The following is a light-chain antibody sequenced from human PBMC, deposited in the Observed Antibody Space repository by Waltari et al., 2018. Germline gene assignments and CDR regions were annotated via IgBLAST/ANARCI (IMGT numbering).Light chain of an antibody. CDR2: EVI. CDR3: SSYTSSSTYV. J-gene: IGLJ1*01. CDR1: NSDVGTYNR. Sequence: QSALTQPPSVSGSPGQSVTISCTGTNSDVGTYNRFSWYQQPPGTAPKLIIYEVISRPSGVPDRFSGSKSGNTASLTISGLQADDAADYYCSSYTSSSTYVFGTGTKVTVL. V-gene: IGLV2-18*02.